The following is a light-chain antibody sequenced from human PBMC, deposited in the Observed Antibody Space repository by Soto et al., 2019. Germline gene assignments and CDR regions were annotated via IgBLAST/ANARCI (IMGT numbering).Light chain of an antibody. Sequence: DIQMTQSPSTLSASVGDRVTITCRASQSIRSWLAWYQQKPGKAPKLLIYDAYSLESGVPSRFSGRRFGTEFTLTIAGLQPEDFATYYCQQYESYAPLTFGGGTKVDIK. V-gene: IGKV1-5*01. CDR3: QQYESYAPLT. J-gene: IGKJ4*01. CDR1: QSIRSW. CDR2: DAY.